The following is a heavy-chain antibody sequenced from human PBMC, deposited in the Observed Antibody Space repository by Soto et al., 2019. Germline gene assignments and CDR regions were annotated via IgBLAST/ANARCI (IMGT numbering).Heavy chain of an antibody. Sequence: EVQLLESGGGLVQPGGSLRLSCAASGFTFSSYAMSWVRQAPGKGLEWVSGISGSGDSTYYADSVKGRFTISRDNSKNTLYLQIKSLRAEDTAVYYCAKGVPGIAVAGTGYFQQWGQGTLVTVSS. D-gene: IGHD6-19*01. CDR2: ISGSGDST. J-gene: IGHJ1*01. CDR1: GFTFSSYA. CDR3: AKGVPGIAVAGTGYFQQ. V-gene: IGHV3-23*01.